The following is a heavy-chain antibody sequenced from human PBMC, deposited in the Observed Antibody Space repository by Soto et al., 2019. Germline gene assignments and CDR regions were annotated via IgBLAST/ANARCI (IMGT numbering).Heavy chain of an antibody. CDR2: INPNSGGT. CDR3: GRDGNSGSSSDY. D-gene: IGHD1-26*01. Sequence: VKVSCKASGNTFTGYYMHWVRQAPGQGLEWMGWINPNSGGTNYAQKFQGRVTMTRDTSISTAYMELSRLRSDDTAVYYCGRDGNSGSSSDYWGQGTQVTVSS. CDR1: GNTFTGYY. V-gene: IGHV1-2*02. J-gene: IGHJ4*02.